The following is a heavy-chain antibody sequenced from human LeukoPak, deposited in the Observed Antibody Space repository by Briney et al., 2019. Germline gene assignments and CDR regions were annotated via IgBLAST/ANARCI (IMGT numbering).Heavy chain of an antibody. Sequence: QPAESLKISCKGSGYSFTSYCIGWVRQMPGKGLEWMGITYPGDSNTRHSPSFQGQVTISVDKSISTAYLQWSGLKASDTAMYYCASGAHYGSGTYSPYYYYYMDVWGKGTTVTVSS. J-gene: IGHJ6*03. CDR3: ASGAHYGSGTYSPYYYYYMDV. D-gene: IGHD3-10*01. CDR1: GYSFTSYC. V-gene: IGHV5-51*01. CDR2: TYPGDSNT.